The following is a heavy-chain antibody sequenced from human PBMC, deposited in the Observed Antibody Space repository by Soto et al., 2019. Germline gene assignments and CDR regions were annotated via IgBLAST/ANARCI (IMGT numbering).Heavy chain of an antibody. CDR3: ASARYSGSYSLTFDY. D-gene: IGHD1-26*01. V-gene: IGHV3-33*01. J-gene: IGHJ4*02. CDR1: GFTFSSYG. Sequence: QVQLVESGGGVVQPGRSLRLSCAASGFTFSSYGMHWVRQAPGKGLEWVAVIWYDGSNKYYADSVKGRFTISRDNSKNTLYLQMNSLRAEDTAVYYWASARYSGSYSLTFDYWGQGTLVTVSS. CDR2: IWYDGSNK.